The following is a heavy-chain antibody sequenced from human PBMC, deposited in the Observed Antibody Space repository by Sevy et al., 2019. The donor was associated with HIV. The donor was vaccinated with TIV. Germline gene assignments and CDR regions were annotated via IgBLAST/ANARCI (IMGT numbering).Heavy chain of an antibody. J-gene: IGHJ5*02. CDR2: ISTSTSTTTI. CDR3: AGAGRWFDA. V-gene: IGHV3-11*01. Sequence: GGSLRLSCAASGFTFNDYNLSWIRQAPGKGLEWVSYISTSTSTTTIYYSDSVKGRFTITSDNAKNLIYLQMDSPRVDDTAVDFCAGAGRWFDAWGQGTLVTVSS. CDR1: GFTFNDYN.